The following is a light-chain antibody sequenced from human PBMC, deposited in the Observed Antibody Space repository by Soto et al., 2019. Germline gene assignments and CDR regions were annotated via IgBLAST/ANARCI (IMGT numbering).Light chain of an antibody. V-gene: IGKV3-15*01. CDR1: QSVSSN. CDR3: PQYNNWPRT. Sequence: IVLTQSPGTLSLSPGERATLSCRASQSVSSNLAWYQQKPGQAPRLLIYGASTRATGIPARFSGSGSGTEFTLTISSLQSEDFAVYYCPQYNNWPRTFGQGTKVDIK. CDR2: GAS. J-gene: IGKJ1*01.